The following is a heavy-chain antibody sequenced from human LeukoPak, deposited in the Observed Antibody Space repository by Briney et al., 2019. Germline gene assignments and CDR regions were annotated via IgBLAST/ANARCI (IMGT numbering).Heavy chain of an antibody. V-gene: IGHV4-59*08. CDR2: IYYSGST. J-gene: IGHJ4*02. CDR1: GGSISSYY. D-gene: IGHD2-21*02. CDR3: ARHGKGDLQGFDY. Sequence: SETLSLTCTVSGGSISSYYWSWIRQPPGKGLEWIGYIYYSGSTNYNPSLKSRVTISVDTSKNQFSLKLSSVTAADTAVYYCARHGKGDLQGFDYWGQGTLVTVSS.